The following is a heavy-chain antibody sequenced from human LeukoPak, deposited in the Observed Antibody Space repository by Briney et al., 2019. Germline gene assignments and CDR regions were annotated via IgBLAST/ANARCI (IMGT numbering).Heavy chain of an antibody. V-gene: IGHV4-59*08. CDR1: GGSISSYY. D-gene: IGHD1-26*01. CDR2: IYYSGST. CDR3: ARSSLMVGATLFDY. Sequence: SETLSLTCTVSGGSISSYYWSWIRQPPGKGLEWTGYIYYSGSTNYNPSLKSRVTISVDTSKNQFSLKLSSVTAADTAVYYCARSSLMVGATLFDYWGQGTLVTVSS. J-gene: IGHJ4*02.